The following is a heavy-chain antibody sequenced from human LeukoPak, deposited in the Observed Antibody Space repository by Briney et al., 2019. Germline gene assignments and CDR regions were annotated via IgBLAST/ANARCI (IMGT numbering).Heavy chain of an antibody. CDR2: INPNSGGT. V-gene: IGHV1-2*02. D-gene: IGHD5-18*01. CDR1: GYTFTGYY. CDR3: ARVPGYSYGDNMLDY. J-gene: IGHJ4*02. Sequence: ASVKVSCKASGYTFTGYYMHWVRQAPGQGLEWMGWINPNSGGTNYAQKFRGRVTMTRDTSISTAYMELSRLRSDDTAVYYCARVPGYSYGDNMLDYWGQGTLVTVSS.